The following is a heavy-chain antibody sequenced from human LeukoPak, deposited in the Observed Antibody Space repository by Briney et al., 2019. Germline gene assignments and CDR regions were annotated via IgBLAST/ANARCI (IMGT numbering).Heavy chain of an antibody. J-gene: IGHJ4*02. CDR1: GFTVSSNY. V-gene: IGHV3-66*01. D-gene: IGHD6-13*01. Sequence: PGGSLRLSCAASGFTVSSNYMSWVRQAPGKGLEWVSVIYSGGSTYYADSVKGRFTISRDNSKNTLYLQMNSLRAEDTAVYYCARLYNSIAADLYDYWGQGTLVTVSS. CDR3: ARLYNSIAADLYDY. CDR2: IYSGGST.